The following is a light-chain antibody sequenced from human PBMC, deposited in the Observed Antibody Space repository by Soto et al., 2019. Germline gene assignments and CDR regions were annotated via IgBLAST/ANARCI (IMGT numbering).Light chain of an antibody. CDR1: SGHSSYI. J-gene: IGLJ3*02. V-gene: IGLV4-60*03. Sequence: QLVLTQSSSASASLGSSVKLTCTLSSGHSSYIIAWHQQQPGKAPRYLMKVEGSGNYNRGSEVPDRFSGSSSGADRHLTISNLQSEDEADYYCETWDRNTRVFGGGTKVTVL. CDR3: ETWDRNTRV. CDR2: VEGSGNY.